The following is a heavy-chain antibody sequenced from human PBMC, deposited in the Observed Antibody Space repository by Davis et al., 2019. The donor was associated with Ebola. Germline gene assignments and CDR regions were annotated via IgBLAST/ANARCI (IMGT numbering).Heavy chain of an antibody. V-gene: IGHV3-23*01. D-gene: IGHD3-16*01. CDR2: ISGSGGST. CDR1: AITSSSYA. Sequence: GGSLRLSCADSAITSSSYAMTWVRQAPGKGLEWVSAISGSGGSTYYADSVKGRFTISRDNSKKTLYLQVNSLRAEDTAVDYCARDRPLDFFFGDYYGMDVWGQGTTVTVSS. J-gene: IGHJ6*02. CDR3: ARDRPLDFFFGDYYGMDV.